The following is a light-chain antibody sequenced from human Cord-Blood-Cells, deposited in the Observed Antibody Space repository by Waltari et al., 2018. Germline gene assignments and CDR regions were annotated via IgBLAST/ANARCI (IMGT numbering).Light chain of an antibody. CDR1: QSVLYSSNNKNY. V-gene: IGKV4-1*01. J-gene: IGKJ3*01. CDR3: QQYYSTPFT. Sequence: DIVMTQSTDSLAVSLGARATINCKPSQSVLYSSNNKNYLAWYQQKPGQPPKLLIYWAYTRESGVPDRFSGSGSGTDFTLTISSLQAEDVAVYYCQQYYSTPFTFGPGTKVDIK. CDR2: WAY.